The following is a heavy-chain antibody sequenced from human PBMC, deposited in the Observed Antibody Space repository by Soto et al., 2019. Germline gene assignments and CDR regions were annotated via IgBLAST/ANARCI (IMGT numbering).Heavy chain of an antibody. V-gene: IGHV1-69*13. J-gene: IGHJ5*02. D-gene: IGHD6-19*01. CDR2: IIPMFGTA. CDR1: GGAFSSHA. CDR3: ARAVAVDDDSRKWFDP. Sequence: GASVKVSCKASGGAFSSHAITWVRQAPGQGLEWMGGIIPMFGTANYAQKFQGRVTITADESTSTAYMELSSLRSDDTAVYYCARAVAVDDDSRKWFDPWGQGTLVTVSS.